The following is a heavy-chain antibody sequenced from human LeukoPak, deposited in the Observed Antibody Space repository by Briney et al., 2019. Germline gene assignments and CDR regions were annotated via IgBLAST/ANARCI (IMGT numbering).Heavy chain of an antibody. V-gene: IGHV4-59*01. D-gene: IGHD3-3*01. J-gene: IGHJ4*02. CDR3: ASGTIFGVIAPYCFHS. CDR2: IFYGANT. CDR1: AGSISSYY. Sequence: SGTLSLTCTVSAGSISSYYWNWIRQVPGKGLEWIGYIFYGANTYYNPSLKDRVTMSMDTSKSQVSLKLTSVTAADTAVYYCASGTIFGVIAPYCFHSWGQGTLVTVSP.